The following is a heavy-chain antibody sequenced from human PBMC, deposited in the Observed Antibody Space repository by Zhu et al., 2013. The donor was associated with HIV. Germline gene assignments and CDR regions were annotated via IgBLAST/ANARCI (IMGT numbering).Heavy chain of an antibody. D-gene: IGHD3-16*01. J-gene: IGHJ3*02. V-gene: IGHV1-2*02. Sequence: VQLVQSGAEVKKPGASVKVSCKASGYTFTGYYMHWVRQAPGQGLEWMGWINPYSGGTKYTQKFQGRVTMTRDTSINIAYMELSRLRSDDTAVYFCARDLRLTAFNYPDGRNYHYAFDIWGQGTMVTVSS. CDR1: GYTFTGYY. CDR3: ARDLRLTAFNYPDGRNYHYAFDI. CDR2: INPYSGGT.